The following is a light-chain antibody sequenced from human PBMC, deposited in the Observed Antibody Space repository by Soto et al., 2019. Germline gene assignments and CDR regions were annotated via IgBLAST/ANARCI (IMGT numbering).Light chain of an antibody. CDR3: QQYNNWPPADT. CDR1: QSVSSN. Sequence: EIVMTQSPATLSVSPGERATLSCRASQSVSSNLAWYQQKPGQAPRLLIYGASTRAPGIPARFSGSGSGTEFTLTISSLQSEDFAVYYCQQYNNWPPADTFGQGTKLEIK. V-gene: IGKV3-15*01. CDR2: GAS. J-gene: IGKJ2*01.